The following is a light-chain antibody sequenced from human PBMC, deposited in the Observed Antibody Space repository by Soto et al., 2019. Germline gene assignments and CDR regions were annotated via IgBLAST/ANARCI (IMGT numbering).Light chain of an antibody. J-gene: IGLJ2*01. V-gene: IGLV3-21*04. CDR1: SIGSKS. CDR2: YDS. CDR3: QVWDSSSDHVI. Sequence: SYELTQPQSVSVAPGKTARITCGGNSIGSKSVYWYRQKPGQAPVLVIYYDSGRTSGIPERYSGSNSGNTATLTISRVEAGDESYYYCQVWDSSSDHVIFGGGTKLTVL.